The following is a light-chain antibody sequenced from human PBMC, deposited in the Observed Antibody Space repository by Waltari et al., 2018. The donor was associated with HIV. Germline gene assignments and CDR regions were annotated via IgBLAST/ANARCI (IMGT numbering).Light chain of an antibody. J-gene: IGLJ3*02. V-gene: IGLV1-44*01. CDR3: ATWDDSLAGLWV. Sequence: QSVLTQPSSASGTPGQRVTISCSGRFSKVNWYQHVKGAAPKLLIYNNDQRPPEVPDRFSGSKSDTSASLAISGLQTEDEADYYCATWDDSLAGLWVFGGGTRMTVL. CDR1: FSK. CDR2: NND.